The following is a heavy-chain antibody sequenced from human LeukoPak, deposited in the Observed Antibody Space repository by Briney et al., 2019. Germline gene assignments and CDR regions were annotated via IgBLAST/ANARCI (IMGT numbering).Heavy chain of an antibody. D-gene: IGHD3-10*01. J-gene: IGHJ5*02. CDR2: INPSGGST. V-gene: IGHV1-46*01. Sequence: ASVKVSCKASGYTFTGYYMHWVRQAPGQGLEWMGIINPSGGSTSYAQKFQGRVTMTRDTSTSTVYMELSSLRSEDTAVYYCARAIREGSGSYGWFDPWGQGTLVTVSS. CDR1: GYTFTGYY. CDR3: ARAIREGSGSYGWFDP.